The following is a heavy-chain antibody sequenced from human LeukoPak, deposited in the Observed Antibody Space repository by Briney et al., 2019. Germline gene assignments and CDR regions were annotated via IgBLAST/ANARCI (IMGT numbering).Heavy chain of an antibody. D-gene: IGHD3-9*01. CDR1: GFTFSSYS. J-gene: IGHJ4*02. Sequence: GGSLRLSCAASGFTFSSYSMNWVRQAPGKGLEWVSVIYSGGSTYYADSVKGRFTISRDNSKNTLYLQMNSLRAEDTAVYYCARAIDILTGWDYFDYWGQGTLVTVSS. CDR2: IYSGGST. CDR3: ARAIDILTGWDYFDY. V-gene: IGHV3-53*01.